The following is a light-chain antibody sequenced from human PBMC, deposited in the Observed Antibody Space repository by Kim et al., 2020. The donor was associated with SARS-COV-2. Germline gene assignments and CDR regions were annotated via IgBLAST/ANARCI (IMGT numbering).Light chain of an antibody. Sequence: GRGVTWSCVGSPSSTGGNGVHGYQQLSGAAPKRLIYDNNGRPSGVPDRFSGSKSGSSASLAISGVQSDDEADYHCAAWDDSLNGVVFGGGTQLTVL. J-gene: IGLJ2*01. CDR1: PSSTGGNG. V-gene: IGLV1-44*01. CDR3: AAWDDSLNGVV. CDR2: DNN.